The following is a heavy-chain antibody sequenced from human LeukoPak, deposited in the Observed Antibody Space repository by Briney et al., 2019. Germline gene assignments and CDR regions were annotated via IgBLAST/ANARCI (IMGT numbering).Heavy chain of an antibody. D-gene: IGHD3-3*01. V-gene: IGHV4-30-2*01. Sequence: SETLSLTCAVSGGSISSGGYSWSWIRQPPGKGLEWIGYIYHSGSTYYNPSLKSRVTISVDRSKNQFSLKLSSVTAADTAVYYWARKGGFLEWLPYDNWFDPWGQGTLVTVSS. J-gene: IGHJ5*02. CDR1: GGSISSGGYS. CDR3: ARKGGFLEWLPYDNWFDP. CDR2: IYHSGST.